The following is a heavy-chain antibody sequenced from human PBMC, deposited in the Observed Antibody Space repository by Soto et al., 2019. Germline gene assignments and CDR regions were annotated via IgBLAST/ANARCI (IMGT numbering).Heavy chain of an antibody. CDR3: TRDIGFGEYGY. V-gene: IGHV1-18*01. J-gene: IGHJ4*02. CDR2: ISAYNGNT. D-gene: IGHD3-10*01. Sequence: QVQLVQSGAEVKKPGASVKVSCKASGYTFTSYGISWVRQAPGQGLEWMGWISAYNGNTNYAQKLQGRVNMTTDTSTGTASLELRSLRSDDTAVSSCTRDIGFGEYGYWGQGTLVTVAS. CDR1: GYTFTSYG.